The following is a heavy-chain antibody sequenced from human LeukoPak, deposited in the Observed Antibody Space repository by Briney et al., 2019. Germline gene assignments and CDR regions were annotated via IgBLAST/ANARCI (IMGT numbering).Heavy chain of an antibody. CDR2: IKQDGSEK. J-gene: IGHJ4*02. CDR3: ARWKSLKGTFDY. CDR1: GFTFSSYW. Sequence: PGGSLRLSCAASGFTFSSYWMSWVRQAPGKGLEWVANIKQDGSEKYYVDSVKGRFTISRDNSNNTLYLQMNSLRAEDTAVYYCARWKSLKGTFDYWGQGTLVTVSS. V-gene: IGHV3-7*01. D-gene: IGHD1-7*01.